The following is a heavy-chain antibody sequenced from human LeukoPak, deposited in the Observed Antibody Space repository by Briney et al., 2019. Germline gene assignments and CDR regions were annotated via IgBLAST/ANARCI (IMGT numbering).Heavy chain of an antibody. V-gene: IGHV3-33*01. D-gene: IGHD3-22*01. CDR2: IWYDGSNT. CDR1: GFTFSSYG. CDR3: ARDESTFKNYYGSSGYLDY. J-gene: IGHJ4*02. Sequence: PGGSLRLSCAASGFTFSSYGIHWVRQAPGKGLEWVAVIWYDGSNTYYADPVKGRFTISRDNSKNTLYLQMNSLRAEDTAVYFCARDESTFKNYYGSSGYLDYWGQGTLVTVSS.